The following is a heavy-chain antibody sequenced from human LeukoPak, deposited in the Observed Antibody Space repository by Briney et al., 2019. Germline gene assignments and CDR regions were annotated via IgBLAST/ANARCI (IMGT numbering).Heavy chain of an antibody. D-gene: IGHD3-10*01. Sequence: GASVKVSCKASGYTFTGHEIFWVRQAPGQGLEYMGWIHPNTGGTNYAQKFQGRVTMTRDTTINTAYLELSSLTSDDTAVYYCARNKDGLYYSGQGTPVTVSS. CDR2: IHPNTGGT. V-gene: IGHV1-2*02. CDR1: GYTFTGHE. J-gene: IGHJ4*02. CDR3: ARNKDGLYY.